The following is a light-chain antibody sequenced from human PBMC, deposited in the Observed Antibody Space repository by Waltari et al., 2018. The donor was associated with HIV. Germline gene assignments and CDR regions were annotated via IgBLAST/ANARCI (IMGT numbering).Light chain of an antibody. J-gene: IGLJ2*01. CDR1: THNVGGHA. CDR2: RNK. Sequence: ARLTQPPSVSMGLGQTATPTSSGNTHNVGGHAHESLLHVPAHPPKPLSHRNKQRPSGVSALFSASRSGVTSSLTISNLQPEDEADYYCSAWDKALGTLLFGGGTKLTVL. V-gene: IGLV10-54*01. CDR3: SAWDKALGTLL.